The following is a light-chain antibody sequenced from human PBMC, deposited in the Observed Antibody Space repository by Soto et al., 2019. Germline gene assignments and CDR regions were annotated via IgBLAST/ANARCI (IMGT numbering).Light chain of an antibody. Sequence: QSVVRQPPSVSGAPGQRVTISCTGSSSNIGAGYDVHWYQQFPGRAPKLLMYGNNNRPSGVPDRFSGSKSGTSASLDITGLQADDEADYYCQSFDTRLNSVVFGGGTKLTVL. V-gene: IGLV1-40*01. CDR1: SSNIGAGYD. CDR2: GNN. CDR3: QSFDTRLNSVV. J-gene: IGLJ2*01.